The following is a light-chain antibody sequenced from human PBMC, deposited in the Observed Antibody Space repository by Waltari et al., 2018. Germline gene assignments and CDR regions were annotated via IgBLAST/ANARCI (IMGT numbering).Light chain of an antibody. CDR3: QQSYTMPLT. CDR1: RAITNY. Sequence: DIQMTQSPSSLSASVGDRVTITCRASRAITNYVNWYQQRPGLAPKLLIYAASTLQGGVPTRFSGSGSGTDFTLTISSLQPEDSATYFCQQSYTMPLTFGGGTKVVIK. CDR2: AAS. J-gene: IGKJ4*01. V-gene: IGKV1-39*01.